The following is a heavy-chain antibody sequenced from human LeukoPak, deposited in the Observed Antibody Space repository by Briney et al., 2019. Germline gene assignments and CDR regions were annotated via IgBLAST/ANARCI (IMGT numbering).Heavy chain of an antibody. CDR3: ARRRWLPPPYYYYYMDV. CDR2: INHSGST. CDR1: GGSFSGCY. J-gene: IGHJ6*03. D-gene: IGHD5-24*01. Sequence: SETLSLTCAVYGGSFSGCYWSWIRQPPGKGLEWIGEINHSGSTNYNPSLKSRVTISVDTSKNQFSLKLSSVTAADTAVYYCARRRWLPPPYYYYYMDVWGKGTTVTISS. V-gene: IGHV4-34*01.